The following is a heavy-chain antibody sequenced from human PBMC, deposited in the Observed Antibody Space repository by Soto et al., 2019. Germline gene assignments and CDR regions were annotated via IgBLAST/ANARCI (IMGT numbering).Heavy chain of an antibody. CDR2: LYYGRSA. CDR1: GDSISSYY. CDR3: ALRRMAVVPEY. J-gene: IGHJ4*02. V-gene: IGHV4-59*01. Sequence: QVQLQESGPGLVKPSETLSLTCAVSGDSISSYYCMWIRQPPGKGLESIGYLYYGRSANYNPSLKSRVTWSVDTSTNQCSLTLSSMTAADTSVYYCALRRMAVVPEYWCQGALVTVSS. D-gene: IGHD3-22*01.